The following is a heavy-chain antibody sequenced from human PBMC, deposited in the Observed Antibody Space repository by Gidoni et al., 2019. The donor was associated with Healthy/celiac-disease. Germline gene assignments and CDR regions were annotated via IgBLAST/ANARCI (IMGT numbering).Heavy chain of an antibody. Sequence: QVQLVQSGAEVKKPGSSVKVSCKAAGGTVSSYAISWVRQAPGQGLEWMGGIIPIFGPANYAQKFQGRVTITADKSTSTAYMELSSLRSEDTAVYYCARAGYYDSSGLLAAFDIWGQGTMVTVSS. CDR2: IIPIFGPA. D-gene: IGHD3-22*01. J-gene: IGHJ3*02. V-gene: IGHV1-69*06. CDR1: GGTVSSYA. CDR3: ARAGYYDSSGLLAAFDI.